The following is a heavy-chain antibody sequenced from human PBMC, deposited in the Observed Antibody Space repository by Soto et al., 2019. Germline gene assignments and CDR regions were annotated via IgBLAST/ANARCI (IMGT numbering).Heavy chain of an antibody. D-gene: IGHD3-22*01. V-gene: IGHV4-39*01. CDR1: GGSVDGGDYY. CDR3: ARQNGEGYYYDSSGYLN. Sequence: SSETLSITCTVSGGSVDGGDYYWGWIRQPPGKGLEWIGSIYYSGSTYYNPSLKSRVTISVDTSKNQFSLKLSSVTAADTAVYYCARQNGEGYYYDSSGYLNWGQGTLVTVSS. J-gene: IGHJ4*02. CDR2: IYYSGST.